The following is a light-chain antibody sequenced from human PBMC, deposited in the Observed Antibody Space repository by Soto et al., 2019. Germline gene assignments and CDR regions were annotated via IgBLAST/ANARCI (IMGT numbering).Light chain of an antibody. V-gene: IGLV1-47*01. CDR3: AGWDDSLSGFYV. J-gene: IGLJ1*01. Sequence: QSVLTQPTSVSGTPGQWITISCSGSSSDIGTNYVYWYQQLPGAAPKLLIYRNNQRPSGVPDRFSGSKSGTSASLAISGLRSEDEAEYHCAGWDDSLSGFYVFGTGTKVTVL. CDR2: RNN. CDR1: SSDIGTNY.